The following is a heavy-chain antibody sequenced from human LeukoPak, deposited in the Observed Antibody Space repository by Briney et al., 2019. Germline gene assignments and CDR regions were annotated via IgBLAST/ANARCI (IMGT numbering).Heavy chain of an antibody. J-gene: IGHJ6*03. CDR2: XXXXXGGT. D-gene: IGHD3-3*01. Sequence: ASVKVSCKASGYTFTGYYMHXXXXAPXQGLXXXGXXXXXXGGTNYXXXFQGRXXMXXXXSISTAYMELSRLRSDDTAVYYCARWXEQDYYMDVWGKGTTVTVSS. CDR1: GYTFTGYY. CDR3: ARWXEQDYYMDV. V-gene: IGHV1-2*02.